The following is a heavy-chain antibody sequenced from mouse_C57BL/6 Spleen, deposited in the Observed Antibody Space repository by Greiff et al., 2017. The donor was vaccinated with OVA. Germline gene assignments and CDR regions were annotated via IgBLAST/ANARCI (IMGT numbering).Heavy chain of an antibody. CDR1: GFSLTSYG. V-gene: IGHV2-2*01. CDR3: ARNKSPWYFDV. Sequence: VQLQQSGPGLVQPSQSLSITCTVSGFSLTSYGVHWVRQSPGKGLEWLGVIWSGGSTDYNAAFISRLSISKDNSKSQVFFKMNSLQADDTAIYYCARNKSPWYFDVWGTGTTVTVSS. J-gene: IGHJ1*03. CDR2: IWSGGST.